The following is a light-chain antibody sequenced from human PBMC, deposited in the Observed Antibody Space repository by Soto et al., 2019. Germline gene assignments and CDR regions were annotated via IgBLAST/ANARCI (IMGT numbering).Light chain of an antibody. CDR2: AAS. J-gene: IGKJ1*01. Sequence: EIQMAQSACSLSASVGDRVIMSCRASQSISDYLAWYQQKPGKAPKLLIYAASSLQSGVPSRFSGSGSGTDFTLTISSLQPDDFATYYCQQYKTYWTFGPGTKVDIK. CDR3: QQYKTYWT. CDR1: QSISDY. V-gene: IGKV1-5*01.